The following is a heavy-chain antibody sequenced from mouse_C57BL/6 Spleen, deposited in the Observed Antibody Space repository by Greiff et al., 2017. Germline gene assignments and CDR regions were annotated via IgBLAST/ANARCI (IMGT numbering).Heavy chain of an antibody. CDR2: IYPGDGDT. Sequence: QVHVQQSGPELVKPGASVKISCKASGYAFSSSWMNWVKQRPGKGLEWIGRIYPGDGDTNYNGKFKGKATLTADKSSSTAYMQLSSLTSEDSAVYFCARSGGYWGQGTTLTVSS. J-gene: IGHJ2*01. CDR1: GYAFSSSW. V-gene: IGHV1-82*01. D-gene: IGHD3-1*01. CDR3: ARSGGY.